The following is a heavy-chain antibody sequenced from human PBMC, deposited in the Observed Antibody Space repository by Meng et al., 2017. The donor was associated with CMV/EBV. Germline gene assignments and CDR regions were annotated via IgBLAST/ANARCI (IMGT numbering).Heavy chain of an antibody. D-gene: IGHD3-16*02. CDR3: AGFTFGGVIVRWFDP. J-gene: IGHJ5*02. CDR2: INHSGST. Sequence: YGGSVSGYYWSWIRQPPGKGLEWIGEINHSGSTNYNPSLKSRVTISVDTSKNQFSLKLSSVTAADTAVYYCAGFTFGGVIVRWFDPWGQGTLVTVSS. CDR1: GGSVSGYY. V-gene: IGHV4-34*01.